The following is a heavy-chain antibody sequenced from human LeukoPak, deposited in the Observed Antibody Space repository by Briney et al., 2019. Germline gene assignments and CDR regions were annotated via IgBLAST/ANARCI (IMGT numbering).Heavy chain of an antibody. Sequence: EASVKVSCKASGYTFTSYAMHWVRQAPGQRLEWMGWINAGNGNTKYSQKFQGRVTITRDTSASTAYMELSSLRSEDTAVDYCARVTTVTAYGMDVWGQGTTVTVSS. J-gene: IGHJ6*02. CDR3: ARVTTVTAYGMDV. V-gene: IGHV1-3*01. CDR1: GYTFTSYA. D-gene: IGHD4-17*01. CDR2: INAGNGNT.